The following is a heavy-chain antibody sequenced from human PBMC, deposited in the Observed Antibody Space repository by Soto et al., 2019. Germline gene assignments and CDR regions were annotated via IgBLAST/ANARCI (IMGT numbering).Heavy chain of an antibody. CDR1: GGTFSSYA. CDR2: IIPIFGTA. D-gene: IGHD5-12*01. CDR3: ASGRDGYAHAFDI. J-gene: IGHJ3*02. Sequence: QVQLVQSGAEVKKPGSSVKVSCKASGGTFSSYAISWVRQAPGQGLEWMGGIIPIFGTANYAKKFQGRVTISADESTSTADIEMSSHRSEDTAVYYCASGRDGYAHAFDIWGQGTMDTVAS. V-gene: IGHV1-69*01.